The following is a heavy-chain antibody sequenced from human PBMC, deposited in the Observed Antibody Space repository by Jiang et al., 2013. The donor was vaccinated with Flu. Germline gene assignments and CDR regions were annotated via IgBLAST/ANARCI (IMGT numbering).Heavy chain of an antibody. CDR3: ARDILVIPGDMSGAFHI. Sequence: SGAEVKKPGASVKVSCEASGYTFTTYYLHWVRQAPGQGLEWVGCINPNSGDTTCAQKFQDRVTMTRDTSINSAYMQMTSLTSDDTAVYYCARDILVIPGDMSGAFHIWGQGTMVTVSS. J-gene: IGHJ3*02. CDR2: INPNSGDT. CDR1: GYTFTTYY. D-gene: IGHD2-2*01. V-gene: IGHV1-2*02.